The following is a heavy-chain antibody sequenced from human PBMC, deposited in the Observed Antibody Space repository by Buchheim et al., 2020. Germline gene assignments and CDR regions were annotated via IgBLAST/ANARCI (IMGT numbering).Heavy chain of an antibody. Sequence: QVQLQESGPGLVKPSQTLSLTCTVSGGSISSGDYYWRWIRQPPGKGLEWIGYIYYSGITYYNPSLKSRVTISVDTSKNQFSLKLSSVTAADTAVYYCARGWTRSLGRWFDPWGQGTL. CDR1: GGSISSGDYY. J-gene: IGHJ5*02. D-gene: IGHD3/OR15-3a*01. CDR3: ARGWTRSLGRWFDP. V-gene: IGHV4-30-4*01. CDR2: IYYSGIT.